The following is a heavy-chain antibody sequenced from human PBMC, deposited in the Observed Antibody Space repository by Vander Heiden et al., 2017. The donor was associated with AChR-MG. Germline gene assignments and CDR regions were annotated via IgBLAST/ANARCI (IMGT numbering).Heavy chain of an antibody. Sequence: QVQLQESGPGLVKPSATLSLTCTVSGGSISSYSWSWIRQPPGKGLEWIGYIYYSGSTNYNPSLKSRVTISVDTSKNQFSLKLSSVTAADTAVYYCARRLGYYDSSGYPTYYFDYWGQGTLVTVSS. CDR1: GGSISSYS. V-gene: IGHV4-59*08. D-gene: IGHD3-22*01. CDR2: IYYSGST. J-gene: IGHJ4*02. CDR3: ARRLGYYDSSGYPTYYFDY.